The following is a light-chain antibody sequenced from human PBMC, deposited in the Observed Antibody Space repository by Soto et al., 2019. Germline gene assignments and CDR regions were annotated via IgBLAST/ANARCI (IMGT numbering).Light chain of an antibody. V-gene: IGKV1-9*01. CDR1: QAISTY. J-gene: IGKJ4*01. Sequence: DMQLTQSPSFLSASVGDRVTITCRASQAISTYLAWYQQEPGKAPKLLIYATSTLQSGVPSRFSGSGSGTEFTLTISNLQPEDFATYYCQQLNSYPLTFGGGTKVEIK. CDR3: QQLNSYPLT. CDR2: ATS.